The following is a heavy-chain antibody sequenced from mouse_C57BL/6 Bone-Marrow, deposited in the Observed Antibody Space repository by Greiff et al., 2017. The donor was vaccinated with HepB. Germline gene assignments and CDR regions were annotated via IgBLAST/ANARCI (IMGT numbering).Heavy chain of an antibody. CDR3: ARQGNYYGSRTGGFAY. D-gene: IGHD1-1*01. CDR1: GFTFSDYG. V-gene: IGHV5-15*01. J-gene: IGHJ3*01. Sequence: EVQRVESGGGLVQPGGSLKLSCAASGFTFSDYGMAWVRQAPRKGPEWVAFISNLAYSIYYADTVTGRFTISRESAKNTLYLERSSLRSEDTAMYYCARQGNYYGSRTGGFAYWGQGTLVTVSA. CDR2: ISNLAYSI.